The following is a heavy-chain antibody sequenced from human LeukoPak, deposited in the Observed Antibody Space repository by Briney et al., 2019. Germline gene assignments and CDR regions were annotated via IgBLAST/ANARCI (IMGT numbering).Heavy chain of an antibody. V-gene: IGHV3-48*02. CDR2: ISSSSSTI. D-gene: IGHD2-2*02. J-gene: IGHJ4*02. CDR1: GFTFSSYS. Sequence: TGGSLRLSCAASGFTFSSYSMNWVRQAPGKGLEWVSYISSSSSTIYYADSVKGRFTISRDNAKNSLYLQTNSLRDEDTAVYYCARGPKGYCSSTSCYIIDYWGQGTLVTVSS. CDR3: ARGPKGYCSSTSCYIIDY.